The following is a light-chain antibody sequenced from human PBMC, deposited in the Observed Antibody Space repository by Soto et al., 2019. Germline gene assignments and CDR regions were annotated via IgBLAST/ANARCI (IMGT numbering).Light chain of an antibody. CDR1: PSVSSN. V-gene: IGKV3-15*01. J-gene: IGKJ5*01. Sequence: PIKLTESQWSLATSACSASPSVSSNIAWYQQKPGQATRLLIYGASARATDISVRLSGGGSGTEFTLTFSSRQSEDLAIYYCQQYNYWTPITFGQGTRLEIK. CDR3: QQYNYWTPIT. CDR2: GAS.